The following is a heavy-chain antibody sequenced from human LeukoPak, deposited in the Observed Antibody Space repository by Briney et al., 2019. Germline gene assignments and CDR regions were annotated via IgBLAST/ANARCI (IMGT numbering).Heavy chain of an antibody. J-gene: IGHJ4*02. V-gene: IGHV3-15*01. CDR2: IKSKGDGETT. Sequence: PGESLRLACAASGFTFTNAWMTWVRQAPGKGLEWVGRIKSKGDGETTDYATPVKGRFSMSRDDSKATMYLQMYSLEAEDTAVYYCTTDLGLTMIRGVIAYWGQGALVTVSS. CDR1: GFTFTNAW. CDR3: TTDLGLTMIRGVIAY. D-gene: IGHD3-10*01.